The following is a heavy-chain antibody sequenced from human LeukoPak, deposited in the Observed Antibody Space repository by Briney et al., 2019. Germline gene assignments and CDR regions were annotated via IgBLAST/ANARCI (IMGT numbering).Heavy chain of an antibody. J-gene: IGHJ4*02. V-gene: IGHV1-58*01. CDR3: AARGDVVYYDDNTGYSPFDG. CDR1: GFTLTISA. Sequence: ASVKVSCKTSGFTLTISAVQWVRQARGQGLGWIGWIVVGSGDTNYAQTFQERVSITRDMSISTVYMELIGLRSEDTAVYYCAARGDVVYYDDNTGYSPFDGWGQGTLVTVSS. CDR2: IVVGSGDT. D-gene: IGHD3-22*01.